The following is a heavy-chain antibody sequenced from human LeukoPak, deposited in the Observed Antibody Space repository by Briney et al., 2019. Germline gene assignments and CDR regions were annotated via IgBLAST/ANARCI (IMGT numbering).Heavy chain of an antibody. D-gene: IGHD3-22*01. CDR3: ATWDDSSGCD. V-gene: IGHV3-7*01. J-gene: IGHJ4*02. CDR2: INQDGRVK. Sequence: PGGSLRLSRAPSGFTFSKYWMRWVREAPGEGLQWGDNINQDGRVKYYVESVKGRFTISRDNAKNSVYLQMNSLRGEDAAVYYCATWDDSSGCDWGQGTLVTVSS. CDR1: GFTFSKYW.